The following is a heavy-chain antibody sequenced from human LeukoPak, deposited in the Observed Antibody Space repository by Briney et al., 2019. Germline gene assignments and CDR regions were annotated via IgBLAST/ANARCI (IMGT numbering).Heavy chain of an antibody. J-gene: IGHJ4*02. V-gene: IGHV4-34*01. CDR1: GGSFSGYY. Sequence: SETLSLTCAVYGGSFSGYYWSWIRQPPGKGLEWIGEINHSGSTNYNPSLKSRVTISVDTSKNQFSLKLSSVTAAGTAVYYCARGQHDILTGYFSSLDYWGQGTLVTVSS. D-gene: IGHD3-9*01. CDR3: ARGQHDILTGYFSSLDY. CDR2: INHSGST.